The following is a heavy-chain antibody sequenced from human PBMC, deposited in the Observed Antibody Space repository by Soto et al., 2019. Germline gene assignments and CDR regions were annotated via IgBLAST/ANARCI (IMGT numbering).Heavy chain of an antibody. CDR3: VSSSWYSIDY. CDR1: GGSITSDDNW. CDR2: IYHSGST. J-gene: IGHJ4*02. Sequence: SETLSLTCADSGGSITSDDNWWSWVRQPPGKGLEWIGEIYHSGSTNYNPSLNSRVTISVDKSKNQFSLKLTSVTAADTDVYYCVSSSWYSIDYWGQGTRVTVSS. V-gene: IGHV4-4*02. D-gene: IGHD6-13*01.